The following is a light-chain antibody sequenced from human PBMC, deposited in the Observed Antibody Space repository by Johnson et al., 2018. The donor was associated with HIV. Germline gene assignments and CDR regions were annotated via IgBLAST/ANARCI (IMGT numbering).Light chain of an antibody. V-gene: IGLV1-51*01. CDR3: GTWDSSLSAYV. CDR1: NSNIGNNY. Sequence: QSVLTQPPSVSAAPGQKVTISCSGINSNIGNNYVSWYQQLPGTAPKLLIYDNNKRPSGIPDRFSGSKSGTSATLGITGLQTGDEADYYCGTWDSSLSAYVFGTGTKVTVL. J-gene: IGLJ1*01. CDR2: DNN.